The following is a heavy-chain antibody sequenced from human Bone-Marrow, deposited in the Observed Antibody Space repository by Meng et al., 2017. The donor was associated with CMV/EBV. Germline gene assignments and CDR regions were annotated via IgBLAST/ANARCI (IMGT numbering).Heavy chain of an antibody. V-gene: IGHV3-23*01. J-gene: IGHJ4*02. CDR3: AKDPPNPYCSSTSCYSGY. Sequence: GESLKISCAASGFTFSSYAMSWVRQAPGKGLEWVSAISDSGGSKYYADSVKGRFTISRDNSKNTLYLQMNSLRAEDTAVYYCAKDPPNPYCSSTSCYSGYWGQGTLVTVSS. D-gene: IGHD2-2*02. CDR2: ISDSGGSK. CDR1: GFTFSSYA.